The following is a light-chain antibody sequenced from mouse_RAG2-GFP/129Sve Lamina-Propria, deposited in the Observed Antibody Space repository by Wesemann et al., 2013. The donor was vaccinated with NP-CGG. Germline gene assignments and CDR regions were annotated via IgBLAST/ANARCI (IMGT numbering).Light chain of an antibody. Sequence: DIVMTQSHKFMSTSVGDRVSITCKASQDVGTAVAWYQQKPGQSPKLLIYSASNRYTGVPDRFTGSGSGTDFTLTISNMQSEDLADYFCQQYSSYPLATFGAGTKLELK. CDR3: QQYSSYPLAT. CDR1: QDVGTA. CDR2: SAS. J-gene: IGKJ5*01. V-gene: IGKV6-13*01.